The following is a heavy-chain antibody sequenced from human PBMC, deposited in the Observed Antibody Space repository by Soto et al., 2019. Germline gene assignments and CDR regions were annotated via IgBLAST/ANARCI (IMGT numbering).Heavy chain of an antibody. J-gene: IGHJ4*02. D-gene: IGHD3-16*01. CDR3: SRGRDPHKGGRS. CDR1: GGSVSSNW. V-gene: IGHV4-59*02. CDR2: IYYSGTT. Sequence: SETLSLTCTVSGGSVSSNWWGWIRQPPGKGLEWIGYIYYSGTTYYNPSLKSRVTISLDTSKNQFSLKLTSVTAADTAVYFCSRGRDPHKGGRSWGQGTLVTVSS.